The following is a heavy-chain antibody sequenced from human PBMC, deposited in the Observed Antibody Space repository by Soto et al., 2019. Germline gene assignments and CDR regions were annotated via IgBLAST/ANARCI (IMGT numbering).Heavy chain of an antibody. CDR1: GGTFTSHT. J-gene: IGHJ6*02. CDR2: IIPTLDIV. Sequence: QVQLVQSGAELKKPGSSVKVSCKASGGTFTSHTIIAWVRQAPGQGPEWMGRIIPTLDIVDYAQKFQDRVTITADKPTSTAYMELRSLISADTAVDDCARDERGYNYVSDYGLDVWGQGTSVTVSS. CDR3: ARDERGYNYVSDYGLDV. V-gene: IGHV1-69*08. D-gene: IGHD5-18*01.